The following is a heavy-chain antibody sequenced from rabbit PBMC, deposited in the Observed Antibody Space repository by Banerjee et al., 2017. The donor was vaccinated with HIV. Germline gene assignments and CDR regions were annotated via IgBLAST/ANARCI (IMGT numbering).Heavy chain of an antibody. CDR1: GFTLSSNYW. J-gene: IGHJ4*01. Sequence: QEQLEESGGDLVKPEGSLTLTCTPSGFTLSSNYWICWVRQAPGKGLEWIACIYVSSSGSTYYASWAKGRFTISKTSSTTVTLQMTSLTAADTATYFCARSSYDDWHLWGQGTLVTVS. CDR2: IYVSSSGST. V-gene: IGHV1S45*01. CDR3: ARSSYDDWHL. D-gene: IGHD6-1*01.